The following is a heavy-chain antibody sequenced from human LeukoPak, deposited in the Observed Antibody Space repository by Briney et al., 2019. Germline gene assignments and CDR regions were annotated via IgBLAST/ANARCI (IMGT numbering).Heavy chain of an antibody. CDR2: ISPYNGNR. Sequence: GASVKVSCKASGYTFTSYGISWVRQAPGQGLEWVGWISPYNGNRNFAQKLQGRVTMTTDTSTSTAYMELRSLRSDDTAVYYCARWRKYSSSWQHHFDYWGQGTLVTVSS. CDR3: ARWRKYSSSWQHHFDY. J-gene: IGHJ4*02. CDR1: GYTFTSYG. D-gene: IGHD6-13*01. V-gene: IGHV1-18*01.